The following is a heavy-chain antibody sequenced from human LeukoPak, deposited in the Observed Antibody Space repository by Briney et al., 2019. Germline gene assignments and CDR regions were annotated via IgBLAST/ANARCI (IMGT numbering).Heavy chain of an antibody. D-gene: IGHD1-26*01. CDR3: ARTSRLVGATPFDF. V-gene: IGHV2-70*11. J-gene: IGHJ4*02. CDR2: IDWDDAE. Sequence: SGPTLVNPTQTLTLTCTFSGFSLSTSGLCVSWICQPPGKALEWLARIDWDDAEYYSTSLKTRLTISKDTSKNQVVLTMTNMDPVDTATYYCARTSRLVGATPFDFWGQGTLVTVSS. CDR1: GFSLSTSGLC.